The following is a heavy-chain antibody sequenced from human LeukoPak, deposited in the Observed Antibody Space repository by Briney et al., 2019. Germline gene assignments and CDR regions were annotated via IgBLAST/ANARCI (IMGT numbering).Heavy chain of an antibody. CDR3: ANSLGYSSSSGGN. V-gene: IGHV3-23*01. J-gene: IGHJ4*02. D-gene: IGHD6-6*01. CDR1: GFTFSSYA. Sequence: GGSLRLSCAASGFTFSSYAMSWVRQAPGKGLEWVSAISGSGGSTYYADSVKGRFTISRDNSKNTLYLQMNSLRAEDTAVYYCANSLGYSSSSGGNWGQGTLVTVSS. CDR2: ISGSGGST.